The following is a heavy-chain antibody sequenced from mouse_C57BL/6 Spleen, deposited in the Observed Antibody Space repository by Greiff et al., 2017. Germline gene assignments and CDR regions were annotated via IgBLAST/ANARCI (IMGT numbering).Heavy chain of an antibody. J-gene: IGHJ2*01. Sequence: VKLQESGAELVKPGASVKMSCKASGYTFTTYPIEWMKQTHGKSLEWIGIFHPYNDDTKYNEKFKGKATLTVEQSSSTVYLELSRLTSDDSAVYYCATNYDGIFDYWGQGTTHTVSS. CDR3: ATNYDGIFDY. CDR2: FHPYNDDT. V-gene: IGHV1-47*01. D-gene: IGHD2-4*01. CDR1: GYTFTTYP.